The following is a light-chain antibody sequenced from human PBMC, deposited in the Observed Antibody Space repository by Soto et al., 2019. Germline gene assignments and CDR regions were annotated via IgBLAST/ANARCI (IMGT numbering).Light chain of an antibody. CDR1: QSVSSN. V-gene: IGKV3-15*01. J-gene: IGKJ2*01. CDR2: GAS. CDR3: QQYNNWPYT. Sequence: EIVMTQSPATLSVSPGERATLSCRASQSVSSNLAWYQQKPGQAPRLLIYGASTRATGIPAMFSGSGSGTEFTLTISSLQSEDFAVYYWQQYNNWPYTFGQGTKLEI.